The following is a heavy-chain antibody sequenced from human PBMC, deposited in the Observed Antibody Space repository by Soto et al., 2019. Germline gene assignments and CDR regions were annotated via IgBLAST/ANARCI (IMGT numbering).Heavy chain of an antibody. Sequence: GGSLRLSCAASGFTFSSYSMNWVRQAPGKGLEWVSYISSSSSAIYYADSVKGRFTISRDNAKNSLYLQMNSLRAEDTAVYYCARHPERIAEIGWFDPWGQGTLVTVSS. CDR2: ISSSSSAI. J-gene: IGHJ5*02. V-gene: IGHV3-48*01. CDR1: GFTFSSYS. CDR3: ARHPERIAEIGWFDP. D-gene: IGHD6-13*01.